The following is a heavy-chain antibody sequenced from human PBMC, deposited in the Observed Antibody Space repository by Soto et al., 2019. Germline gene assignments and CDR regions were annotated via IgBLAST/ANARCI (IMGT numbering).Heavy chain of an antibody. V-gene: IGHV4-4*02. Sequence: QVQLQESGPGLVKPSGTLSLTCAVSSGSISSSNWWSWVRQPPVKGLEWIGEIYHSGSTNYNPSLKSRVTISVDKSKNQFSLKLSSVTAADTAVYYCARHIMVYAGDWFDPWGQGTLVTVSS. D-gene: IGHD2-8*01. CDR3: ARHIMVYAGDWFDP. J-gene: IGHJ5*02. CDR1: SGSISSSNW. CDR2: IYHSGST.